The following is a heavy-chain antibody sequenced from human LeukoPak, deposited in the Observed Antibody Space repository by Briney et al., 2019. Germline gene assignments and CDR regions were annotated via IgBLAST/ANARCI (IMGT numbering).Heavy chain of an antibody. D-gene: IGHD1-7*01. CDR1: GFTFSSNS. CDR2: ISSSSSYI. Sequence: GGSLRLSCAPSGFTFSSNSMNWVRQAPGKGLEWVSSISSSSSYIYYADSVKGRFTISRDNAKNSLYLQMNSLRAEDTAVYYCARSGTGTTYYDYMDVWGKGTTVTVSS. V-gene: IGHV3-21*01. CDR3: ARSGTGTTYYDYMDV. J-gene: IGHJ6*03.